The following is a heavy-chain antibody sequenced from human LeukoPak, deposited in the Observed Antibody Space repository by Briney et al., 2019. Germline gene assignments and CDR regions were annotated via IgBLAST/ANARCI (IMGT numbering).Heavy chain of an antibody. CDR3: ARSRAGSCDY. CDR1: GGSISSGSYY. CDR2: IYHSGST. J-gene: IGHJ4*02. Sequence: PSETLSLTCTVSGGSISSGSYYWGWIRQPPGKGLEWIGSIYHSGSTYYNPSLKSRVTISVDTSKNQFSLKLSSVTAADTAVYYCARSRAGSCDYWGQGTLVTVSS. D-gene: IGHD1-26*01. V-gene: IGHV4-39*07.